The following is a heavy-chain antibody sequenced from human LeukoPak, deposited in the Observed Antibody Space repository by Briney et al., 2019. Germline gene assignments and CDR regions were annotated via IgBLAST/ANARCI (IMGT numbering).Heavy chain of an antibody. Sequence: GGSLRLSCAASGFTFSSYAMNWVRQAPGKGLEWVSGIRGSGSSTYYADSVKGRFTISRDNSKNTLYLQMNSLRAEDTAVYYCAKDLSSSIFGVVRVTGDYYYYMDVWGKGTTVTVSS. V-gene: IGHV3-23*01. J-gene: IGHJ6*03. CDR2: IRGSGSST. D-gene: IGHD3-3*01. CDR3: AKDLSSSIFGVVRVTGDYYYYMDV. CDR1: GFTFSSYA.